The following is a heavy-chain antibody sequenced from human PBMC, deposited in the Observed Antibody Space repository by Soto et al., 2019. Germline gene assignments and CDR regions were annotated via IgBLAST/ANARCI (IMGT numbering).Heavy chain of an antibody. J-gene: IGHJ4*02. D-gene: IGHD2-2*01. CDR2: VSGSGGTT. V-gene: IGHV3-23*01. CDR1: GFTFRNYA. Sequence: EVQLLESGGGLVQPGGSLRLSCAASGFTFRNYAMSWARQAPGKGLEWVSAVSGSGGTTHYADSVKGRFTISRDNSKNSLYLQMNCLRVEETAVDYCARERSSSSCWAFDYWGQGSLFTVCS. CDR3: ARERSSSSCWAFDY.